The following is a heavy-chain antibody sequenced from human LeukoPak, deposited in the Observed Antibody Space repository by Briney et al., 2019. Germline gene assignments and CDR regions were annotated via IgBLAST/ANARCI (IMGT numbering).Heavy chain of an antibody. D-gene: IGHD1-26*01. CDR2: IYHSGST. V-gene: IGHV4-59*12. Sequence: KPSETLSLTCTVSGDSMTGYYWSWIRQPPGKGLEWIGYIYHSGSTYYNPSLKSRVTISVDRSKNQFSLKLSSVTAADTAVYYCASYGGSYTAQGAFDIWGQGTMVTVSS. CDR3: ASYGGSYTAQGAFDI. CDR1: GDSMTGYY. J-gene: IGHJ3*02.